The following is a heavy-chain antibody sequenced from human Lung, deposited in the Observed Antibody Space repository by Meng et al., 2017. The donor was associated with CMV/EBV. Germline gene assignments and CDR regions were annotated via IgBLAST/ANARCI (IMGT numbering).Heavy chain of an antibody. D-gene: IGHD2-2*01. J-gene: IGHJ6*02. CDR3: AKDRFIVLVPASQGMDV. Sequence: GESLKISCAASGFTFSNSDMHWVRQAPGKGLEWVAFIRFDGSNKLYPDSVKGRFTISRDNSKNTLYLQMNSLRAEDTAVYYCAKDRFIVLVPASQGMDVWGQGTTVXVSS. CDR2: IRFDGSNK. V-gene: IGHV3-30*02. CDR1: GFTFSNSD.